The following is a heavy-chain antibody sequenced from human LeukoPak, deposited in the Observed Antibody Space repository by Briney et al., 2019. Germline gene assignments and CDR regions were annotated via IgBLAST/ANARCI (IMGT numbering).Heavy chain of an antibody. V-gene: IGHV4-34*01. CDR3: AGGNGTHFDY. J-gene: IGHJ4*02. CDR1: GGSFSGYY. Sequence: SETLSLTCAVYGGSFSGYYWSWIRQPPGKGLEWIGEINHSGSTNYNPSLKSRVTISVDTSENQFSLKLSSVTAADTAVYYCAGGNGTHFDYWGQGTLVTVSS. CDR2: INHSGST. D-gene: IGHD1-14*01.